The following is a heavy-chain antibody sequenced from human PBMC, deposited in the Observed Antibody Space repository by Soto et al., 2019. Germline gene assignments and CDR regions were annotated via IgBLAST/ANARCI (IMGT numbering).Heavy chain of an antibody. CDR3: ARLSSSGWPRSYFDY. D-gene: IGHD6-19*01. V-gene: IGHV1-18*01. CDR2: FSAYHGST. CDR1: GYTFTSFG. Sequence: QVQLVQSGAEVKRPGSSVKVSCKASGYTFTSFGIGWVRQAPGQGLEFMGWFSAYHGSTNYAQNFQGRVTMTTDRPTSAALMELRSLRSDATAVYYCARLSSSGWPRSYFDYWVQGTLVTVSS. J-gene: IGHJ4*02.